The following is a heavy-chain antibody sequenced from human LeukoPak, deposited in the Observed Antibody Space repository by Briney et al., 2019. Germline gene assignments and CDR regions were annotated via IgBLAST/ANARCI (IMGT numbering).Heavy chain of an antibody. CDR1: GFTFSSYG. V-gene: IGHV3-33*01. D-gene: IGHD6-19*01. J-gene: IGHJ4*02. CDR3: AITSSGWYYFDY. Sequence: GGSLRLSCAASGFTFSSYGMHWVRQAPGKGLEWVAVIWYDGSSKYYADSVKGRFTISRDNSKNTLYLQMNSLRAEDTAVYYCAITSSGWYYFDYWGQGTLVIVSS. CDR2: IWYDGSSK.